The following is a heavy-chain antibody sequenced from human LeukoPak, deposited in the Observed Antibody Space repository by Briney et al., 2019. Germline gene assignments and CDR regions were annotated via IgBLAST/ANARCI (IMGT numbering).Heavy chain of an antibody. J-gene: IGHJ4*02. D-gene: IGHD3-9*01. CDR1: GFTFSSYE. CDR2: ISSSGSTI. CDR3: ARTTKEFDILTGYYFDY. V-gene: IGHV3-48*03. Sequence: SGGSLRLSCAASGFTFSSYEMNWVRQAPGKGLEWVSYISSSGSTIYYADSVKGRFTISRDNSKNTLSLQMNSLRAVDTAVYYCARTTKEFDILTGYYFDYWGQGTLVTVSS.